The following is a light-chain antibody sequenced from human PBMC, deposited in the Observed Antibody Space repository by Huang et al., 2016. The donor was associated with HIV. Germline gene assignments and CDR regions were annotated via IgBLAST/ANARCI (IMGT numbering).Light chain of an antibody. Sequence: DIQMTQSPSTLSASVGDRVTITCRASQSISGWLAWFQQKPGKAPNLLIYKTSILQRWVPSRFSGSGSGTEYTLTISSLQPDDFATYYCQQYESYMMFAQGTKVEI. CDR2: KTS. CDR3: QQYESYMM. V-gene: IGKV1-5*03. CDR1: QSISGW. J-gene: IGKJ1*01.